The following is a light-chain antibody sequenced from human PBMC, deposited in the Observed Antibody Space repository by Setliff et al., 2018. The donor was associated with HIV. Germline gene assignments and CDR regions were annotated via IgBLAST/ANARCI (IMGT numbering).Light chain of an antibody. Sequence: QSVLTQPASVSGSPGQSITISCTGTGSDVGRYNYVSWYQHHPGKAPKLMIYEVSNRPSGVSNRSSGSKSGNTASLTISGLQADDEADYYCSSYTSITTVVFGGGTKVTVL. CDR3: SSYTSITTVV. CDR2: EVS. J-gene: IGLJ2*01. V-gene: IGLV2-14*01. CDR1: GSDVGRYNY.